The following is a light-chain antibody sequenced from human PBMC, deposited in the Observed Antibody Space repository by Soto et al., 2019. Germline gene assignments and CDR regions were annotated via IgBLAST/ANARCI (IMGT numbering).Light chain of an antibody. CDR1: QTISTW. J-gene: IGKJ1*01. CDR2: SSS. Sequence: DSQVTQCPPSLSGCGLGIVTITCRASQTISTWMAWFQQIPGKAPKLLIYSSSDLQSGVPSRFSGSGSGTDFTLTISSLQPEDFAIYYCQQSYSTPRTFGQGTKVDI. CDR3: QQSYSTPRT. V-gene: IGKV1-39*01.